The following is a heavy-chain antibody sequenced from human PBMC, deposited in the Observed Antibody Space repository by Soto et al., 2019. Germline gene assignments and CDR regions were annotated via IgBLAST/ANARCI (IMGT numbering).Heavy chain of an antibody. CDR1: VYIFTNYW. CDR2: IYPDDSDT. CDR3: ARLEWLSLAAWFDP. J-gene: IGHJ5*02. D-gene: IGHD3-3*01. Sequence: ESLKISCKCSVYIFTNYWIGWVRQMPGKGLEWMGMIYPDDSDTKYSPSFQGQVTFSADKSINTAYLQWSSLKASDTAIYYCARLEWLSLAAWFDPWGQGTLVTVSS. V-gene: IGHV5-51*01.